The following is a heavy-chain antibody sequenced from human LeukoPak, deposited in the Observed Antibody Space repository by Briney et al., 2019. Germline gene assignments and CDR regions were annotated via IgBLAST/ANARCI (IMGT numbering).Heavy chain of an antibody. Sequence: GGSLRLSCAASGFTFSSYAMHWVRQAPGKGLEWVAVISYDGSNKYYADSVKGRFTISRDNSKNTLYLQMNSLRAEDTAVYYCARDHADILTGYMSPWGQGTLVTVSS. CDR3: ARDHADILTGYMSP. J-gene: IGHJ5*02. V-gene: IGHV3-30-3*01. CDR2: ISYDGSNK. CDR1: GFTFSSYA. D-gene: IGHD3-9*01.